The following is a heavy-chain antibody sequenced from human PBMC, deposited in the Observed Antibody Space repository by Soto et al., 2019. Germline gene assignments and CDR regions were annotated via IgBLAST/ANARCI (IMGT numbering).Heavy chain of an antibody. Sequence: PGESLKISCKGSGYSFTSYWISWVRQMPGKGLEWMGRIDPSDSYTNYSPSFQGHVTISADKSISTAYLQWSSLKASDTAMYYCAGAYSSGWYYFDYWGQGTLVTVSS. J-gene: IGHJ4*02. CDR1: GYSFTSYW. CDR2: IDPSDSYT. V-gene: IGHV5-10-1*01. CDR3: AGAYSSGWYYFDY. D-gene: IGHD6-19*01.